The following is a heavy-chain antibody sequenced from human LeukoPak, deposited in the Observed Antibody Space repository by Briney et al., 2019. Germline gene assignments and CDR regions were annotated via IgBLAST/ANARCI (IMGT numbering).Heavy chain of an antibody. Sequence: GGSLRLSCAASGFTFSSYWMSWVRQAPGKGLEWVANIKQDGSEKYYVDSVKGRFTISRDNAKNSLYLQMNSLRAEDTAVYYCARDLGSSWAYYFDYWGQGTLVTVSS. D-gene: IGHD6-13*01. J-gene: IGHJ4*02. CDR3: ARDLGSSWAYYFDY. V-gene: IGHV3-7*01. CDR2: IKQDGSEK. CDR1: GFTFSSYW.